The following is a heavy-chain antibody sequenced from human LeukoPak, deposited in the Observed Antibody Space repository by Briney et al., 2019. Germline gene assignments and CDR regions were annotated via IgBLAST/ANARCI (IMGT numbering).Heavy chain of an antibody. V-gene: IGHV3-11*01. CDR1: GFTFSDYY. CDR2: ISSSGSTI. CDR3: AKDLYYDSSGYYPGGGTFDY. J-gene: IGHJ4*02. Sequence: GGSLRLSCAASGFTFSDYYMSWIRQAPGKGLEWVSYISSSGSTIYYADSVKGRFTISRDNSKNTLYLQMNSLRAEDTAVYYCAKDLYYDSSGYYPGGGTFDYWGQGTLVTVSS. D-gene: IGHD3-22*01.